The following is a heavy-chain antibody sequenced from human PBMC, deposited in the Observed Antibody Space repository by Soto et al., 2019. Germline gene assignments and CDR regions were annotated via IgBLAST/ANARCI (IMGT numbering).Heavy chain of an antibody. D-gene: IGHD3-22*01. CDR2: IYSSGST. Sequence: GGSLRLSCAASGFTVSSNYMSWVRQAPGKGLEWVSVIYSSGSTYYADSVKGRFTISRDNSKNTLYLQMNSLRAEDTAVYYCARVTQVGYYYDSSGYYFDYWGQGTLVTVSS. V-gene: IGHV3-53*01. CDR1: GFTVSSNY. CDR3: ARVTQVGYYYDSSGYYFDY. J-gene: IGHJ4*02.